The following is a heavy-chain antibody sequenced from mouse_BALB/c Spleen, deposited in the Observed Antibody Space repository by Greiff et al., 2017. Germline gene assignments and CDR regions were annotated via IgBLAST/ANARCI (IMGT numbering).Heavy chain of an antibody. CDR2: ISSGGSYT. V-gene: IGHV5-9-4*01. CDR1: GFTFSSYA. Sequence: EVQRVESGGGLVKPGGSLKLSCAASGFTFSSYAMSWVRQSPEKRLEWVAEISSGGSYTYYPDTVTGRFTISRDNAKNTLYLEMSSLRSEDTAMYYCAREGYDGFYFDYWGQGTTLTVSS. D-gene: IGHD2-14*01. J-gene: IGHJ2*01. CDR3: AREGYDGFYFDY.